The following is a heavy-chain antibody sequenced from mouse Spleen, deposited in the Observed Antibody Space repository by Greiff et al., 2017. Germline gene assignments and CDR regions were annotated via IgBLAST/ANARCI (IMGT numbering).Heavy chain of an antibody. CDR3: AREIYSDY. J-gene: IGHJ2*01. CDR2: ISYDGSN. V-gene: IGHV3-6*02. CDR1: GYSITSGYY. Sequence: VQLKQSGPGLVKPSQSLSLTCSVTGYSITSGYYWNWIRQFPGNKLEWMGYISYDGSNNYNPSLKNRISITRDTSKNQFFLKLNSVTTEDTATYYCAREIYSDYWGQGTTLTVSS.